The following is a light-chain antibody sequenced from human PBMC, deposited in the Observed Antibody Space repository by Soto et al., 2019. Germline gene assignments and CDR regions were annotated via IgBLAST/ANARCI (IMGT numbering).Light chain of an antibody. V-gene: IGLV1-47*01. Sequence: QSVLTQPPSASGTPGQRVTISCSGSSSNIGSNYVYWYQQLPGTAHKLLIYRNNQRPSGVPDRFSGTKSGTSASLAISGLRSVHEADYYCAAFDDSSVVFGGGTKLTV. J-gene: IGLJ2*01. CDR2: RNN. CDR1: SSNIGSNY. CDR3: AAFDDSSVV.